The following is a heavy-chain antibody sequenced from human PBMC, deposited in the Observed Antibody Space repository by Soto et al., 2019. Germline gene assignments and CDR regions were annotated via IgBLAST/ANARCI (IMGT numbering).Heavy chain of an antibody. CDR3: LCGTTPYAFSAMDV. J-gene: IGHJ6*04. V-gene: IGHV3-30-3*01. D-gene: IGHD3-3*01. Sequence: GGSLRLSCAASGFTFSYHALNWVRQAPGKGLEWVAVISYDGDNKYIAEAVKGRLTISRDNPKNTVSLQMNSLRTEDTAMYFCLCGTTPYAFSAMDVWGKGTTVPVSS. CDR2: ISYDGDNK. CDR1: GFTFSYHA.